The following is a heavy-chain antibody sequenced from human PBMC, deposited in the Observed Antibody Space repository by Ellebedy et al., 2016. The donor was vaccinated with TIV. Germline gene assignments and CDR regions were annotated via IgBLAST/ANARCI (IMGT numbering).Heavy chain of an antibody. CDR3: ARWGGFHLGETRPTWFDP. J-gene: IGHJ5*02. D-gene: IGHD3-16*01. CDR2: TIPSFRTT. CDR1: GGTFNRYG. V-gene: IGHV1-69*13. Sequence: ASVKVSCKASGGTFNRYGITWVRQAPGQGPEWMGATIPSFRTTNYAQKFQGRVTITADESTTTAYMELTSLRSEDTAMYYCARWGGFHLGETRPTWFDPWGQGTLVTVSS.